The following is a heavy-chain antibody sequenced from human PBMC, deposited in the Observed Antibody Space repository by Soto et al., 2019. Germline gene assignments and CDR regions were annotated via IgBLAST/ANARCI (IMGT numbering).Heavy chain of an antibody. V-gene: IGHV5-51*01. J-gene: IGHJ3*02. CDR3: GRSIVPAPSTDVFDI. Sequence: LGESLKISCKGSGYSFTSYWIGWVRQMPGKGLEWMGIIYPGDSDTRYSPSFQGQVTISADKSISTAYLQWSSLKASDTAMYYCGRSIVPAPSTDVFDIGGKGKMATV. CDR1: GYSFTSYW. CDR2: IYPGDSDT. D-gene: IGHD2-2*01.